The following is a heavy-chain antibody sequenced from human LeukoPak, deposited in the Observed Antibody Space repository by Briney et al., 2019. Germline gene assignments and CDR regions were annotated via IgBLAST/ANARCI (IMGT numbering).Heavy chain of an antibody. CDR1: GFTFSSYS. V-gene: IGHV3-21*01. Sequence: GGSLRLPCAASGFTFSSYSMNWVRQAPGKGLEWVSSISSSSSYIYYADSVKGRFTISRDNAKNSLYLQMNSLRAEDTAVYYCARAVAVAGPHWGQGTLVTVSS. D-gene: IGHD6-19*01. J-gene: IGHJ4*02. CDR3: ARAVAVAGPH. CDR2: ISSSSSYI.